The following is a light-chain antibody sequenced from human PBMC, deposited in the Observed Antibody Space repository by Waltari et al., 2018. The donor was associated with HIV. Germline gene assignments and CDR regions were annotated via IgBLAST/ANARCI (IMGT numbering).Light chain of an antibody. J-gene: IGLJ2*01. Sequence: QSVLTQPLSASGTAGQRVTISCSGRRSNIGSNSVTWYQQVPGAAPPLLIYNNNQRPSGVPDRFSGSKSGTSASLAISGLQSDDEADYYCAAWDDDLNGLFGGGTKLTVL. V-gene: IGLV1-44*01. CDR2: NNN. CDR3: AAWDDDLNGL. CDR1: RSNIGSNS.